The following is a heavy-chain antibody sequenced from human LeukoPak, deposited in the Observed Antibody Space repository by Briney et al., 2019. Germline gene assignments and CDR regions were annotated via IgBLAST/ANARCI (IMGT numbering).Heavy chain of an antibody. D-gene: IGHD6-13*01. CDR3: ARLGSSSWPLYYFDY. Sequence: PSETLSLTCTVSGGSISNYYWSWIRQPPGKGLEWIGYIYYSESTNYNPSLKSRVTISVDTSKNQFSLKLSSVTAADTAVYYCARLGSSSWPLYYFDYWGQGTLVTVSS. CDR2: IYYSEST. J-gene: IGHJ4*02. CDR1: GGSISNYY. V-gene: IGHV4-59*08.